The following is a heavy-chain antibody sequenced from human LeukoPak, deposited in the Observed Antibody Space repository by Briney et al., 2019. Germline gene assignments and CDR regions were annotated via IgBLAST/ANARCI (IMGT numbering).Heavy chain of an antibody. Sequence: GGSLRLSCAASGFTFDDYAMHWVRQAPGKGLEWVSGISWNSGSIGYADSVKGRFTISRDNAKNSLYLQMNSLRAEDTALYYCAKDRGSSSSFIGPLNYYYYYGMDVWGQGTTVTVSS. D-gene: IGHD6-6*01. V-gene: IGHV3-9*01. CDR3: AKDRGSSSSFIGPLNYYYYYGMDV. CDR2: ISWNSGSI. CDR1: GFTFDDYA. J-gene: IGHJ6*02.